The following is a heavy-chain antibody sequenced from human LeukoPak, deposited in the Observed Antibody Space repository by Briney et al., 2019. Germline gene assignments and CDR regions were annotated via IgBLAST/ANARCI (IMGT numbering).Heavy chain of an antibody. J-gene: IGHJ2*01. CDR2: IYYSGST. V-gene: IGHV4-31*03. CDR3: ARGTLDYSDSSGYYGGYFDL. CDR1: GGSISSGGYY. Sequence: PSQTLSLTCTVSGGSISSGGYYWSWIRQHPGKGLEWIGYIYYSGSTYYNPSLKSRVTISVDTSKNPFSLTLSSVTAADTAVYYCARGTLDYSDSSGYYGGYFDLWGRGTLVTVSS. D-gene: IGHD3-22*01.